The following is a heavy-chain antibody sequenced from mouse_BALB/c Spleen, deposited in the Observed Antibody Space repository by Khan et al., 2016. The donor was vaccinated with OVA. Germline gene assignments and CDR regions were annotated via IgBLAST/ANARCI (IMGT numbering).Heavy chain of an antibody. V-gene: IGHV5-17*02. Sequence: EVELVESGGGLVQPGGSRKLSCAASGFTFSGFGMHWVRQAPEKGLEWVAYISFGSATIYYADTVKGRFTISRDNPKNTLFLQMTSRRSEDTAIYYCSRSLITTWYLDVWGAGTTVTVSS. D-gene: IGHD2-4*01. CDR3: SRSLITTWYLDV. J-gene: IGHJ1*01. CDR1: GFTFSGFG. CDR2: ISFGSATI.